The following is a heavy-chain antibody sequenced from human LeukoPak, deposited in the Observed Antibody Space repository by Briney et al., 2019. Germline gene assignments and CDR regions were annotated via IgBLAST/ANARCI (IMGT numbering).Heavy chain of an antibody. Sequence: SETLSLTCAVSGVSVGSGGYSWNWVRQPPGKGLEWIGYIYHSGSSFYNPSLKSRLTIPMDRSKNQFSLKLSSVTAADTAVYYCARASSGSTGVFDNWGQGTLVTVSS. CDR3: ARASSGSTGVFDN. CDR2: IYHSGSS. D-gene: IGHD3-22*01. J-gene: IGHJ4*02. V-gene: IGHV4-30-2*01. CDR1: GVSVGSGGYS.